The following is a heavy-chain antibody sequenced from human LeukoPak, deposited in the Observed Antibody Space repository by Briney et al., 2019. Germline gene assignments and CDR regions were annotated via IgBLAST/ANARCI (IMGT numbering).Heavy chain of an antibody. D-gene: IGHD3-22*01. Sequence: GGSLRLSCAASGFTFSRYGMHWVRQAPGKGLEWVAFVRYDGSNKYYADSVKGRFTISRDNAKNSLFLQMDGLRVEDTAVYYCVTTTRGYSRDSWGQGTLVTVSS. CDR2: VRYDGSNK. CDR1: GFTFSRYG. CDR3: VTTTRGYSRDS. V-gene: IGHV3-30*02. J-gene: IGHJ4*02.